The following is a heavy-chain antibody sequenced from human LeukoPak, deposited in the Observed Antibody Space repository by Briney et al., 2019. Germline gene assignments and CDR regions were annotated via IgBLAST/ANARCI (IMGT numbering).Heavy chain of an antibody. CDR2: ISYDGSNK. D-gene: IGHD1-26*01. Sequence: GRSLRLSCAASGFTFSSYAMHWVRQAPGKGLEWVAVISYDGSNKHYADSVKGRFTISRDNSKNTLYLQMNSLRGEDTAVYYCARDKGGEWELLEFDSWGQGALVTVS. CDR3: ARDKGGEWELLEFDS. J-gene: IGHJ4*02. V-gene: IGHV3-30-3*01. CDR1: GFTFSSYA.